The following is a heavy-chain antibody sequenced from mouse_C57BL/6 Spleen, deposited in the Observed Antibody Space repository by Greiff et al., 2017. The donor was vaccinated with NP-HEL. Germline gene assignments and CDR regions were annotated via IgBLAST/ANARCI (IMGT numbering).Heavy chain of an antibody. J-gene: IGHJ4*01. CDR1: GFNIKDYY. V-gene: IGHV14-2*01. CDR2: IDPEDGET. Sequence: EVQRVESGAELVKPGASVKLSCTASGFNIKDYYMHWVKQRTEQGLEWIGRIDPEDGETKYAPKFQGKATITADTSSNTAYLQLSSLTSEDTAVYYCARVLSTMARGYAMDYWGQGTSVTVSS. D-gene: IGHD2-1*01. CDR3: ARVLSTMARGYAMDY.